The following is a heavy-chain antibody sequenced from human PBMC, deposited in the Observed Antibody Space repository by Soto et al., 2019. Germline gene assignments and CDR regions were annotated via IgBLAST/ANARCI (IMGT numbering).Heavy chain of an antibody. CDR1: GFTFSNYG. CDR3: AKAYQLLHPVEY. Sequence: GGSLRLSCAASGFTFSNYGMHWVRQAPGKGLEWVAAILYHGTDKYYADSVKGRFTISRDNSKNTLSLQMNGLRAEDTAVYYCAKAYQLLHPVEYWGQGTLVTVSS. V-gene: IGHV3-30*18. J-gene: IGHJ4*02. CDR2: ILYHGTDK. D-gene: IGHD2-2*01.